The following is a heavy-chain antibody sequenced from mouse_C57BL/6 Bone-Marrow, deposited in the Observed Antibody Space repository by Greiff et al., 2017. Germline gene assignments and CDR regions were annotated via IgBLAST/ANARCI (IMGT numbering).Heavy chain of an antibody. Sequence: EVMLVESGGGLVQPGGSLKLSCAASGFTFSDYYMYWVRQTPEKRLEWVAYISNGGGSTYYPDTVKGRFTISRDNAKNTLYLQMSRLKSEDTAMYYCARPNYYGSSYDAMDYWGQGTSVTVSS. CDR1: GFTFSDYY. CDR3: ARPNYYGSSYDAMDY. V-gene: IGHV5-12*01. D-gene: IGHD1-1*01. J-gene: IGHJ4*01. CDR2: ISNGGGST.